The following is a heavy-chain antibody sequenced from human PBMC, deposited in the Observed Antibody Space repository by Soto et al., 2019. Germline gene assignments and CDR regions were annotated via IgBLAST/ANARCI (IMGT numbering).Heavy chain of an antibody. V-gene: IGHV3-23*01. D-gene: IGHD3-9*01. CDR1: GFSFSYYS. J-gene: IGHJ5*02. CDR3: AKHLADYESGYFRWLDA. Sequence: EVQLLESGGGLVQPGGSLRLSCAASGFSFSYYSMSWVRQAPGKGLEWVSSISGSGANTYYADSVKGQFSISRDNSKNTLYLQLNSLRAEDTAEYYCAKHLADYESGYFRWLDAWGQGTLVTVSS. CDR2: ISGSGANT.